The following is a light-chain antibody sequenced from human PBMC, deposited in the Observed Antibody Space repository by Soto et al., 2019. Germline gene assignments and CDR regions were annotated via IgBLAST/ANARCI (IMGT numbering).Light chain of an antibody. Sequence: QLVLTQSPSASASLGASVKLTCTLTSGHSSYAIAWHQQQPEKGPRYLMKVSSDGSHDKGDGIPDRFSGSSSGAERYLPISSLQSEDEADYYCQTWGTGVHVVFGGGTKLTVL. CDR1: SGHSSYA. CDR2: VSSDGSH. CDR3: QTWGTGVHVV. J-gene: IGLJ2*01. V-gene: IGLV4-69*01.